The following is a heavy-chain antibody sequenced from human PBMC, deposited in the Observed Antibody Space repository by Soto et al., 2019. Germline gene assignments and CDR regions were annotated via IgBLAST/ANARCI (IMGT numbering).Heavy chain of an antibody. Sequence: PSETLSLTCTVSGGSISSSSYYWGWIRQPPGKGLEWIGSIYYSGSTYYNPSLKSRVTISVDTSKNQFSLKLSSVTAADTAVYYCARSAMVRGVISYYYYGMDVWGQGTTVT. CDR2: IYYSGST. V-gene: IGHV4-39*01. CDR1: GGSISSSSYY. J-gene: IGHJ6*02. D-gene: IGHD3-10*01. CDR3: ARSAMVRGVISYYYYGMDV.